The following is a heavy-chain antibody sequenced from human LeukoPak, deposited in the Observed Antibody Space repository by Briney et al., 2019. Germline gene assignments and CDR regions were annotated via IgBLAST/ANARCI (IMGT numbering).Heavy chain of an antibody. CDR2: ISGSGGST. CDR3: AKDKEGPIAAAGSPFGY. V-gene: IGHV3-23*01. CDR1: GFTFSSYA. Sequence: GGSLRLSCAASGFTFSSYAMSWVRQAPGEGLEWVSAISGSGGSTYYADSVKGRFTISRDNSKNTLYLQMNSLRAEDTAVYYCAKDKEGPIAAAGSPFGYWGQGTLVTVSS. D-gene: IGHD6-13*01. J-gene: IGHJ4*02.